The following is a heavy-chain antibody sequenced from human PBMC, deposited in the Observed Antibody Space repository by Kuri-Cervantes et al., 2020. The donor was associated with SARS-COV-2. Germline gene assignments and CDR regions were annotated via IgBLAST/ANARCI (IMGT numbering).Heavy chain of an antibody. CDR1: GYSISSGYY. D-gene: IGHD3-10*01. V-gene: IGHV4-38-2*02. CDR2: ICHSGST. Sequence: SQTLSLTCAVSGYSISSGYYWGWIRQPPGKGLEWIGSICHSGSTYYNPSLKSRVTISVDTSKNQFSLKLSSVTAADTAVYYCARDQLWFGDQHFDYWGQGTLVTVSS. J-gene: IGHJ4*02. CDR3: ARDQLWFGDQHFDY.